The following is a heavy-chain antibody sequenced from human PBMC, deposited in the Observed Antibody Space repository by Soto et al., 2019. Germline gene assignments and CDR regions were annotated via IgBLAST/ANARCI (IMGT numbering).Heavy chain of an antibody. Sequence: EVQLVESGGGLVQPGGSLKLSCAASGFTFSGSAMHWVRQASGKGLEWVGRIRSKANSYATAYAASVKGRFTISRDDSKHTAYLQMNSLKTEDTAVYYCTRQGTYGMDVWGQGTTVTVSS. CDR2: IRSKANSYAT. CDR1: GFTFSGSA. V-gene: IGHV3-73*02. J-gene: IGHJ6*02. CDR3: TRQGTYGMDV.